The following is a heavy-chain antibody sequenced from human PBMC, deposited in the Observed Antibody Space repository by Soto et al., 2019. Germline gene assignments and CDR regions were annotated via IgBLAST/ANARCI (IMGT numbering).Heavy chain of an antibody. J-gene: IGHJ5*02. Sequence: GGSLRLSCAASGFTFTSYAMHWVRQAPGQRLEWMGWINAGNGNTKYSQKFQGRVTITRDTSASTAYMELSSLRSEDTAVYYCARVTPEINWFDPWGQGTLVTVSS. V-gene: IGHV1-3*01. D-gene: IGHD2-15*01. CDR3: ARVTPEINWFDP. CDR2: INAGNGNT. CDR1: GFTFTSYA.